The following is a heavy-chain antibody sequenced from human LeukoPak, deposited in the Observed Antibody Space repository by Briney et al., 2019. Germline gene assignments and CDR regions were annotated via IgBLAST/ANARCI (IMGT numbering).Heavy chain of an antibody. Sequence: NPSETLSLTCTVSGGSISSSRYYWGWIRQPPGQGLDWIGSIYYSGSTDYNPSLKSRVTISVDTSKNQFSLKLSTVTAADTAVYYCARRNVPMVRGVTSGYNWFDPWGQGTLVTVSS. J-gene: IGHJ5*02. CDR1: GGSISSSRYY. D-gene: IGHD3-10*01. V-gene: IGHV4-39*01. CDR3: ARRNVPMVRGVTSGYNWFDP. CDR2: IYYSGST.